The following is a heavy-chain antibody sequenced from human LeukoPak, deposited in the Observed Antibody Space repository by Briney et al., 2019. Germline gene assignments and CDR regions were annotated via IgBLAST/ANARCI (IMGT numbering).Heavy chain of an antibody. CDR2: KWYDVSNK. CDR3: ARVRQQLVRGVNWFDP. V-gene: IGHV3-33*01. J-gene: IGHJ5*02. Sequence: GGPLRLSCAAYGLTFSSYGMHGVSQATGKGLERGAVKWYDVSNKYYADSVKGRFTISRDNSKNTLYLQMNSLRAEDTAVYYCARVRQQLVRGVNWFDPWGQGTLVTVSS. CDR1: GLTFSSYG. D-gene: IGHD6-13*01.